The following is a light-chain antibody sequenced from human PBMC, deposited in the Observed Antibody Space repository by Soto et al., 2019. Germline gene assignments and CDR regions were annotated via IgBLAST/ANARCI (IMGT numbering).Light chain of an antibody. V-gene: IGKV1-33*01. CDR2: DAS. J-gene: IGKJ5*01. Sequence: DIKMTQSPSSLSASVGDRVTITCRASQSISSYLNWYQQKPGKAPKLLIYDASNLEAGVPSRFRGSGSGTDFTFTISRLQPEDIATYYCQQYENRPTFGQGTLLEI. CDR3: QQYENRPT. CDR1: QSISSY.